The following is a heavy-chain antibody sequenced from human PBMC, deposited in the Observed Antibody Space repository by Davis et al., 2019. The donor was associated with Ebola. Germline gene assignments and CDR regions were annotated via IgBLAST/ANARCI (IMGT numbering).Heavy chain of an antibody. CDR1: GFTLDANG. CDR3: ARADWNDVPY. CDR2: INWNGGST. D-gene: IGHD1-1*01. Sequence: PGGPLSPPCAASGFTLDANGLTWVPQAPGKGLGWVSGINWNGGSTGYADSVKGRFTISRDNAKNSLYLQMDSLRAEDTAVYYCARADWNDVPYWGQGTLVTVSS. V-gene: IGHV3-20*04. J-gene: IGHJ4*02.